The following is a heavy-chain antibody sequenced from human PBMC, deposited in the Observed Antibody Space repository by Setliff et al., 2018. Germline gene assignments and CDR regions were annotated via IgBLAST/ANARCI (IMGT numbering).Heavy chain of an antibody. J-gene: IGHJ2*01. V-gene: IGHV4-34*01. CDR2: INHSGGT. CDR1: GGSFSGYY. Sequence: SETLSLTCAVYGGSFSGYYWSWIRQPPGKGLEWIGEINHSGGTNYNPSLKSRVTISVDTSKNQFSLKLSSVTAADTAVYYCARGSERITIFGVVIIPSNWYFDLWGRGTLVTVSS. D-gene: IGHD3-3*01. CDR3: ARGSERITIFGVVIIPSNWYFDL.